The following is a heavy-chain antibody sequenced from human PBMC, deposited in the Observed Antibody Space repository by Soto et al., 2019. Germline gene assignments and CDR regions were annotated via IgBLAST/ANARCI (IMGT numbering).Heavy chain of an antibody. CDR2: ISGSGGST. D-gene: IGHD6-19*01. V-gene: IGHV3-23*01. Sequence: GGSLRLSCAASGFTFSSYAMSWVRQAPGKGLEWVSAISGSGGSTYYADSVKGRFTISRDNSKNTLYLQMNSLRAEDTAVYYCAKVGRVKGRSRIAVADDLDYWGQGTLVTVSS. CDR3: AKVGRVKGRSRIAVADDLDY. J-gene: IGHJ4*02. CDR1: GFTFSSYA.